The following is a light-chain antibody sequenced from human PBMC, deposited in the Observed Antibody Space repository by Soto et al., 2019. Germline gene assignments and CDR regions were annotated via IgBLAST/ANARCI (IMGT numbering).Light chain of an antibody. CDR1: SSDVGGYNY. J-gene: IGLJ3*02. CDR3: SSYTSSSTLVV. V-gene: IGLV2-14*01. CDR2: EVS. Sequence: QSALTQPASGSGSPGQSITIYCTGTSSDVGGYNYVSWYQQHPGKAPKLMIYEVSNRPSGVSNRFSGSKSGNTASLTISGLQAEDEADYYCSSYTSSSTLVVFGGGTKVTVL.